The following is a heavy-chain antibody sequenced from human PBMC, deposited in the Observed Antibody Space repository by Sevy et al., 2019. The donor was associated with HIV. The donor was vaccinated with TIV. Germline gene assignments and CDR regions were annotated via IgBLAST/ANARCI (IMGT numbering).Heavy chain of an antibody. D-gene: IGHD4-17*01. Sequence: GGSLRLSCGASAFTFSKAWMSWVRQAPGKGLEWVGRIKSKTDGGTTDYAAPVKGRFTISRDDSKNTPYLQMNSLKTEDTAMYYCTTEADYGDYAFDYWGQGTLVTVSS. V-gene: IGHV3-15*01. CDR3: TTEADYGDYAFDY. J-gene: IGHJ4*02. CDR2: IKSKTDGGTT. CDR1: AFTFSKAW.